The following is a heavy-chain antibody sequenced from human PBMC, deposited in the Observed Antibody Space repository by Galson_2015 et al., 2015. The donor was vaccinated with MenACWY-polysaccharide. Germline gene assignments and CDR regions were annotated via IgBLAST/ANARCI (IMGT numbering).Heavy chain of an antibody. J-gene: IGHJ4*02. D-gene: IGHD3-3*01. CDR1: GYTFTDYD. V-gene: IGHV1-2*02. CDR3: ARISGAPPASS. CDR2: IHPNSGRT. Sequence: SVRVSCEASGYTFTDYDVHWVRQAPGKGLEWVGGIHPNSGRTHYAQKFQGRVTMTRDTSISTAYMELSSLRADDTAVYYCARISGAPPASSGGQGPRAPASS.